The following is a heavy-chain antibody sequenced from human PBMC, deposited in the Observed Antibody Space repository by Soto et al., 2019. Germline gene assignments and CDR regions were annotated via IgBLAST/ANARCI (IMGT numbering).Heavy chain of an antibody. CDR2: IYHSGST. Sequence: SETLSLTCAVSGYSISSGYYWGWIRQPPGKGLEWIGSIYHSGSTYYNPSLKSRVAISVDTSKNQFSLKLSSVTAADTAVYYCARSYGGLGYFDYWGQGTLVTVSS. CDR3: ARSYGGLGYFDY. V-gene: IGHV4-38-2*01. J-gene: IGHJ4*02. CDR1: GYSISSGYY. D-gene: IGHD6-25*01.